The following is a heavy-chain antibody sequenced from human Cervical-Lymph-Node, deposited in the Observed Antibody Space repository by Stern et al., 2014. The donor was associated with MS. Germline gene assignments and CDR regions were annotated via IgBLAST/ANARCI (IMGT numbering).Heavy chain of an antibody. CDR1: GFAFSSSG. CDR3: GMGSF. J-gene: IGHJ4*02. D-gene: IGHD6-13*01. Sequence: VQLVESGGGVVQPGKSLRLACAASGFAFSSSGMHWIRQAPGKGLEWVAVISYDGSEKFYADSVKGRFSISTVNSKNKVYLQMNSLRLEDAAVYYSGMGSFWGQGTLVTVSP. CDR2: ISYDGSEK. V-gene: IGHV3-30*03.